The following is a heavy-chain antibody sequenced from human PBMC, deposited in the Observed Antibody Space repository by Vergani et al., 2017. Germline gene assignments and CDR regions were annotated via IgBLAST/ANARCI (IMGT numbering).Heavy chain of an antibody. Sequence: QITLKESGPTLVKPTQTLTLTCTFSGFSLSTSGVGVGWIRQPPGKALEWLALIYWDDDKRYSPSLKSRLTITKDTSKNQVVLTMTNMDPVDTATYYCAHGLVYYYESSGYYYFDYWGQGTLVTVSS. CDR2: IYWDDDK. D-gene: IGHD3-22*01. CDR1: GFSLSTSGVG. V-gene: IGHV2-5*02. J-gene: IGHJ4*02. CDR3: AHGLVYYYESSGYYYFDY.